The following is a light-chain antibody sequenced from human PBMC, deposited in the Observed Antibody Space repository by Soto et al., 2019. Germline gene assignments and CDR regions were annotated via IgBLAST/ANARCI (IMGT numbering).Light chain of an antibody. CDR2: WAS. Sequence: DIVMTQSPDSLAVSLGERATINCKSSQSVLYSSNNKNYLTWYQQQPGQPPKLLIYWASTRESGVPDRFSGSGSWTDFTLTISSLQAEDVAVYSCQQDYTSPWTFGQGTKVELK. CDR3: QQDYTSPWT. V-gene: IGKV4-1*01. CDR1: QSVLYSSNNKNY. J-gene: IGKJ1*01.